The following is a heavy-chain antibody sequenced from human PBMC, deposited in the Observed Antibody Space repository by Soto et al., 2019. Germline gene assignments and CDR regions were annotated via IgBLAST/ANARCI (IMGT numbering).Heavy chain of an antibody. CDR3: ARVHSCSYHYFDY. V-gene: IGHV3-66*01. CDR1: GFTVSSYR. CDR2: IYSAGSA. D-gene: IGHD6-13*01. J-gene: IGHJ4*02. Sequence: EVQLVESGGGLVQPGGSLRLSCAASGFTVSSYRMSWVRQAPGKGLEWVSVIYSAGSADFADSVKGRFTMSRDNSKNTLYLHLSSRRDEDTGVYYCARVHSCSYHYFDYWGQGTLVTVSS.